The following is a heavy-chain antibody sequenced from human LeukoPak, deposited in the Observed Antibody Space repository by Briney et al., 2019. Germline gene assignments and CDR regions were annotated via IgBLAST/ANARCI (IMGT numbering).Heavy chain of an antibody. CDR3: ATDREVDYFGC. Sequence: PGRSLRLSCAASGCTFSNYGMHWVRQAPGKGLEWVAVIWCDGSNKYYVDSVKGRFTMSKDNSNKTLYLQMRGLSVEAAAVYCCATDREVDYFGCWGPGVMVTV. D-gene: IGHD3-10*01. CDR2: IWCDGSNK. V-gene: IGHV3-33*01. J-gene: IGHJ4*02. CDR1: GCTFSNYG.